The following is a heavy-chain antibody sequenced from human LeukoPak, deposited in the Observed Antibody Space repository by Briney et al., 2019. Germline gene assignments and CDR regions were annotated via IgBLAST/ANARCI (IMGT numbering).Heavy chain of an antibody. D-gene: IGHD3-3*01. CDR3: ARDKSRITIFGVATYYFDY. J-gene: IGHJ4*02. CDR1: GYTFTGYY. Sequence: EASVKVSCKASGYTFTGYYMHWVPQAPGQGLEWMGRINPNSGGTNYAQKFQGRVTMTRDTSISTAYMELSRLRSDDTAVYYCARDKSRITIFGVATYYFDYGGQGTLVTVSA. CDR2: INPNSGGT. V-gene: IGHV1-2*06.